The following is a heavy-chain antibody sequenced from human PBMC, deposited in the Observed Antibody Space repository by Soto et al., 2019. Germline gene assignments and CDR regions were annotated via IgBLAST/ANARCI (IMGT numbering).Heavy chain of an antibody. V-gene: IGHV3-43*01. CDR3: AKDGIAWH. J-gene: IGHJ4*02. CDR1: GVTFGDYT. D-gene: IGHD2-15*01. CDR2: ITWDGINI. Sequence: GGSLRLSCTASGVTFGDYTMHWVRQAPGKGLEWVSLITWDGINIEYADSVRGRFTISRDNSKNSLYLQMNGLRHEDTAFYYCAKDGIAWHWGQGTLVTVSS.